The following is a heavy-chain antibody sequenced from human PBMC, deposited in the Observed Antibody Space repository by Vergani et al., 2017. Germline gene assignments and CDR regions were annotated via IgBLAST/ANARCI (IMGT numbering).Heavy chain of an antibody. D-gene: IGHD3-22*01. CDR3: AAYYYDSSGYSDAFDI. CDR1: GGTFSSYA. CDR2: IISILGTA. V-gene: IGHV1-69*11. J-gene: IGHJ3*02. Sequence: QVQLVQSGAEVKKPGSSVKVSCKASGGTFSSYAISWVRQAPGQGLEWMGRIISILGTANYAQKFQGRVTITADESTSTAYMELSSLRSEDTAVYYCAAYYYDSSGYSDAFDIWGQGTMVTVSS.